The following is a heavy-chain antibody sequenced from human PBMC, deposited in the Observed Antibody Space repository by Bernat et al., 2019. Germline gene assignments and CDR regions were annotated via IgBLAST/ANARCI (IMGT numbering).Heavy chain of an antibody. J-gene: IGHJ4*02. V-gene: IGHV3-72*01. Sequence: EVQLVESGGGLVQPGGSLRLSCAASGSTFSDHYMDWVRQAPGKGLEWISRIRNKPNSYTTEYAASVKGRFTISRDDSKNSLYLQMNSLKTKDTAVYYCVRDAGYCSGGTCYNLFDSWGQGTLVTVSS. CDR1: GSTFSDHY. D-gene: IGHD2-15*01. CDR3: VRDAGYCSGGTCYNLFDS. CDR2: IRNKPNSYTT.